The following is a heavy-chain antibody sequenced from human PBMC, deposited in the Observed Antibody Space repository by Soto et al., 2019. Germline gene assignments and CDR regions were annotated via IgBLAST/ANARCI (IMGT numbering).Heavy chain of an antibody. Sequence: QVRLVQSGAEVKKPGSSVKVSCKTSGGTFSSSAISWVRQAPGQGLQWMGGIMPTLSSTHYSQRFQGRISITADESTNTAFLEFSRLRSEDTATYYCARGTSDVVLLPGAMKEGFAPWGQGTLVTVSS. D-gene: IGHD2-2*01. V-gene: IGHV1-69*01. J-gene: IGHJ5*02. CDR3: ARGTSDVVLLPGAMKEGFAP. CDR1: GGTFSSSA. CDR2: IMPTLSST.